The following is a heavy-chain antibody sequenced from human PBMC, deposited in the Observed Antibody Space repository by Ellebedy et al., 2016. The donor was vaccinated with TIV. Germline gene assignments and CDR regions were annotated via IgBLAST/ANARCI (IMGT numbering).Heavy chain of an antibody. CDR1: GGTFSTYA. CDR2: IIPRFGAV. Sequence: SVKVSCXSSGGTFSTYAISWVRQAPGHGLEWMGGIIPRFGAVNYAQNFQGRVTMTTDTSTSTAYMELRSLRSNDTAMYYCARAPQWLEFDYWGQGTLVTVSS. V-gene: IGHV1-69*05. J-gene: IGHJ4*02. CDR3: ARAPQWLEFDY. D-gene: IGHD6-19*01.